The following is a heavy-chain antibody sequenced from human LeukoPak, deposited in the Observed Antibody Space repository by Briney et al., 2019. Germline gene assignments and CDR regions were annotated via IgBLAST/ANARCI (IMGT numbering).Heavy chain of an antibody. CDR2: IKQDGSEK. V-gene: IGHV3-7*01. D-gene: IGHD2-2*03. J-gene: IGHJ4*02. CDR1: GFTFTKYW. Sequence: GGSLRLSCAASGFTFTKYWMSWVRQAPGKGREWVANIKQDGSEKHYVDSLKGRFTISRDNAKNSVYLEMDSLRAEDTAVYYCARIGYASSTFDYWGQGTLVIVSS. CDR3: ARIGYASSTFDY.